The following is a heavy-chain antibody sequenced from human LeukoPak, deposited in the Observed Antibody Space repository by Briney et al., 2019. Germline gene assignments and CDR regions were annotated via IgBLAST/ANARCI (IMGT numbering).Heavy chain of an antibody. D-gene: IGHD3-10*01. CDR3: ARQRSMGVGPSDY. Sequence: AGGSLRLSCAASGFSFDDYGMSWVRQAPGKGLEWVSAVNWNGGSTRYADSVKGRFTISRDNAKNSLYLQMNSLRAEDTALYYCARQRSMGVGPSDYWGQGTLVTVSS. V-gene: IGHV3-20*04. CDR2: VNWNGGST. J-gene: IGHJ4*02. CDR1: GFSFDDYG.